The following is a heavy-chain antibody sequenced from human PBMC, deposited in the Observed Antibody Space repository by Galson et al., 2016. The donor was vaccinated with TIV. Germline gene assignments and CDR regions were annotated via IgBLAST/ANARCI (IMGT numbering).Heavy chain of an antibody. Sequence: SLRLSCAASGFNFGVRWMSWLRQVPGKELEWVGRIRSGSEAGTTDYAATVKGRFTISRDDSKDTLYLQMNNLKIEDTAVYCCASFNTKDPFDSWGQGTLVIVSS. CDR1: GFNFGVRW. V-gene: IGHV3-15*01. D-gene: IGHD2/OR15-2a*01. CDR3: ASFNTKDPFDS. J-gene: IGHJ4*02. CDR2: IRSGSEAGTT.